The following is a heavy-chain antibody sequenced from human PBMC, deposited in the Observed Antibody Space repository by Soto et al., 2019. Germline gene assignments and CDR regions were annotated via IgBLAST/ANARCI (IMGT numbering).Heavy chain of an antibody. V-gene: IGHV6-1*01. J-gene: IGHJ5*02. CDR3: AREKWAAAGGNNWIDP. Sequence: QTLALTCDVSGDSVSNNTVAWNSIRQSPSRGVEWQGRSYYRSKWYNDYAVSLKNQITINPDTSNNQSSLQPNSVTPEDTAVYYCAREKWAAAGGNNWIDPWGQGTPVTVSS. CDR2: SYYRSKWYN. D-gene: IGHD6-13*01. CDR1: GDSVSNNTVA.